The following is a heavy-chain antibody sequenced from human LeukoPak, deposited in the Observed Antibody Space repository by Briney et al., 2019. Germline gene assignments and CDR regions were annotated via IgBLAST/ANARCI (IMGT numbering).Heavy chain of an antibody. D-gene: IGHD1-26*01. Sequence: GGSLRLSCAASGFTFSSYDMHWVRHATGKGLEWVSAIGTAGDTYYPGSVKGRFTISRENAKNSLYLQMNSLRAGDTAVYYCARDNGKREFDYWGQGTLVTVSS. V-gene: IGHV3-13*01. J-gene: IGHJ4*02. CDR1: GFTFSSYD. CDR3: ARDNGKREFDY. CDR2: IGTAGDT.